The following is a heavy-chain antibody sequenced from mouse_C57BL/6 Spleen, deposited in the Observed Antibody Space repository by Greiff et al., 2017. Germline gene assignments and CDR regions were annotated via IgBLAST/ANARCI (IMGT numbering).Heavy chain of an antibody. CDR1: GFTFSSYA. D-gene: IGHD2-4*01. J-gene: IGHJ3*01. Sequence: EVKLMESGGGLVKPGGSLKLSCAASGFTFSSYAMSWVRQTPEKRLEWVATISDGGSYTYYPDNVKGRFTISRDNAKNNLYLQMSHLKSEDTAMYYCARDCDYGGFAYWGQGTLVTVSA. CDR2: ISDGGSYT. V-gene: IGHV5-4*01. CDR3: ARDCDYGGFAY.